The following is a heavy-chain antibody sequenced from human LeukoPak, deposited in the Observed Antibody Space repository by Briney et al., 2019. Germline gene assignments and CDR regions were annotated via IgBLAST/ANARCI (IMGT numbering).Heavy chain of an antibody. CDR3: ASVVSSGYYYFDY. Sequence: SETLFLTCAVYGGSFSGYYWSRIRQPPGKGLEWIGEINHSGSTPYNPSLKSRVTISVDTSKNQFSLKLSSVTAADTAVYYCASVVSSGYYYFDYWGQGTLVTVSS. CDR2: INHSGST. D-gene: IGHD3-22*01. V-gene: IGHV4-34*01. CDR1: GGSFSGYY. J-gene: IGHJ4*02.